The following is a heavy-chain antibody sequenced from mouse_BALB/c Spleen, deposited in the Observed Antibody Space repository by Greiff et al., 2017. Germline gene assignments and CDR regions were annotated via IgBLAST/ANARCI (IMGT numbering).Heavy chain of an antibody. CDR1: GFTFSDYY. CDR3: ARGEYYAMDY. CDR2: ISDGGSYT. Sequence: EVKVVDSGGGLVKPGGSLKLSCAASGFTFSDYYMYWVRQTPEKRLEWVATISDGGSYTYYPDSVKGRFTISRDNAKNNLYLQMSSLKSEDTAMYYCARGEYYAMDYWGQGTSVTVSS. J-gene: IGHJ4*01. V-gene: IGHV5-4*02.